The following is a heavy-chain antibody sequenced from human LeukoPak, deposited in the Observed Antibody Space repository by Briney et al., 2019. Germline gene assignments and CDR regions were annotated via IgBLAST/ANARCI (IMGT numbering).Heavy chain of an antibody. CDR2: IYTSGST. Sequence: SETLSLTCTVSGGSISSGSYYWRWIRQPAGKGLEWIGRIYTSGSTNYNPSLKSRVTISVDTSKNQFSLKLSSVTAADTAVYYCARSPLIPAAGWFDPWGQGALVTVSS. CDR3: ARSPLIPAAGWFDP. CDR1: GGSISSGSYY. J-gene: IGHJ5*02. V-gene: IGHV4-61*02. D-gene: IGHD2-2*01.